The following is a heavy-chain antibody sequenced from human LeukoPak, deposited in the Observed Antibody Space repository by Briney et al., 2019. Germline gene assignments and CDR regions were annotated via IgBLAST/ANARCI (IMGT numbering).Heavy chain of an antibody. CDR1: GYTFTNYY. V-gene: IGHV1-2*02. CDR3: ARVGAAIYDSSGYYFSSWFDP. CDR2: INPNNSDT. D-gene: IGHD3-22*01. J-gene: IGHJ5*02. Sequence: ASVKVSCKASGYTFTNYYIHWVRQAPGQGLEWMGWINPNNSDTNYAQKFHGRVTMTRGTSISTAYMELSRLRSEDTAVYYCARVGAAIYDSSGYYFSSWFDPWGQGTLVTVSS.